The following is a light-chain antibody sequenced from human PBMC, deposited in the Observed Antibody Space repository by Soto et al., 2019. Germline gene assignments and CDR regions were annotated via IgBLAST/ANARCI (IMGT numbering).Light chain of an antibody. V-gene: IGKV1-12*01. CDR3: QQANSFPLT. Sequence: DIQMTQSPSYVSASVGDRVILTCRASQGISGWLAWYQQKPGKAPKLLIYSASRLQSAVPSRFSGSGSGADFTLTISSLQPEDFATYYCQQANSFPLTFGGGTKVGIK. CDR2: SAS. CDR1: QGISGW. J-gene: IGKJ4*01.